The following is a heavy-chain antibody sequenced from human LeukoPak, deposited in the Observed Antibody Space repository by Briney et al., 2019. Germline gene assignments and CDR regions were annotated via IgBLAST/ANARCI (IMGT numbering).Heavy chain of an antibody. J-gene: IGHJ6*02. CDR3: ARSTHCSSTSCYPYYYYYGMDV. Sequence: GASVKVSCKASGGIISSYAINWVRQATGQGLEWMGWMNPNSGNTGYAQKFQGRVTMTRNTSISTAYMELSSLRSEDTAVYYCARSTHCSSTSCYPYYYYYGMDVWGQGTTVTVSS. V-gene: IGHV1-8*01. CDR2: MNPNSGNT. CDR1: GGIISSYA. D-gene: IGHD2-2*01.